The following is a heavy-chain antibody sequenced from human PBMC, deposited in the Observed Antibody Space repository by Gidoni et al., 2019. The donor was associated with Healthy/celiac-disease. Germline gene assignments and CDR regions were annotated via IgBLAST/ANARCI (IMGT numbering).Heavy chain of an antibody. CDR1: GGSISSSNW. CDR2: IYHSGSP. CDR3: ARGNIVVVPAARQPSSFYYYYGMDV. J-gene: IGHJ6*02. V-gene: IGHV4-4*02. Sequence: QVQLQESGPGLVKPSGTLSLTCAVSGGSISSSNWWSWVRQPPGKGLGWIGEIYHSGSPNYNPSLKSRVTISVDKSKNQFSLKRSSVTAADTAVYYCARGNIVVVPAARQPSSFYYYYGMDVWGQGTTVTVSS. D-gene: IGHD2-2*01.